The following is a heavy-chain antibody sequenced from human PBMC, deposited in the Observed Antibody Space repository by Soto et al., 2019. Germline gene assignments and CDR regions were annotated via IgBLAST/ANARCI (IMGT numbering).Heavy chain of an antibody. CDR2: IYYSGST. V-gene: IGHV4-30-4*01. D-gene: IGHD3-10*01. CDR1: GGSISSGDYY. CDR3: ARVGGFGATTIDY. J-gene: IGHJ4*02. Sequence: QVQLQESGPGLVKPSQTLSLTCTVSGGSISSGDYYWGWIRQPPGKGLEWIGYIYYSGSTYYNPSHNRPVTISVDTSKNQFPLKLSSVTAAVTAVYYCARVGGFGATTIDYWGQGTLVTVSS.